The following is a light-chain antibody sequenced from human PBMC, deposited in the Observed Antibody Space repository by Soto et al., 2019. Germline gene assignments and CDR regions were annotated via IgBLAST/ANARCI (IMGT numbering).Light chain of an antibody. V-gene: IGKV1-39*01. CDR1: QSISTY. Sequence: DIQITQYPSSLSAPVGDRVTITCRASQSISTYLNWYQQKPGKAPKVLIYAASSLQSGVPSRFSGSGSGTDFTLTISSLQPEDFATYYCQQSYSAPFTFGQGTKLEIK. J-gene: IGKJ2*01. CDR3: QQSYSAPFT. CDR2: AAS.